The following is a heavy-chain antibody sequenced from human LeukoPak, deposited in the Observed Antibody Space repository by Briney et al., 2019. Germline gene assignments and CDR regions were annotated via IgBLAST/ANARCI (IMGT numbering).Heavy chain of an antibody. D-gene: IGHD1-26*01. CDR3: ARGSGSYHTAYMN. CDR1: GYSFTSYW. J-gene: IGHJ4*02. Sequence: GEALKISCKGSGYSFTSYWIGWVRQMPGKGLEWMGIIYPGDSDTRYSPSFQGQVTISADKSLSTSYLQWSSLKASDTAMYYCARGSGSYHTAYMNWGQGSPVTVSS. CDR2: IYPGDSDT. V-gene: IGHV5-51*01.